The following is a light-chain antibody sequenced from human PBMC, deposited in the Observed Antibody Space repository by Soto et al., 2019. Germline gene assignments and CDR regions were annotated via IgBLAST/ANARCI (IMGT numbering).Light chain of an antibody. J-gene: IGKJ1*01. Sequence: DIPMTQSPSSLSASVGDTVTITCRASQGIIDYVAWYQQRPGKVPRLLIYAAATLQTGVPSRFSGSGAGTDFTLTIRNLQPEDVATYYCQKYDTAPRTFGPGTKVEIK. V-gene: IGKV1-27*01. CDR1: QGIIDY. CDR2: AAA. CDR3: QKYDTAPRT.